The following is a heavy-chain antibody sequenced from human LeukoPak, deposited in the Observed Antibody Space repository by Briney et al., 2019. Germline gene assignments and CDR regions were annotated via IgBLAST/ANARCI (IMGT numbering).Heavy chain of an antibody. V-gene: IGHV4-59*01. CDR1: GGSISSYY. CDR3: ARGFGGNPAPDYFDY. J-gene: IGHJ4*02. D-gene: IGHD4-23*01. CDR2: IYYSGST. Sequence: SETLSLTCTVSGGSISSYYWSWIRQPPGKGLEWIGYIYYSGSTNYNPSLKSRVSISVDTSKTQFSLKLGSVTAADTAVYYCARGFGGNPAPDYFDYWGQGTLVTVSS.